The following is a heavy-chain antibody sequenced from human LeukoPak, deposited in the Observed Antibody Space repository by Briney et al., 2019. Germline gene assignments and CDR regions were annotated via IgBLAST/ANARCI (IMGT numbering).Heavy chain of an antibody. CDR3: ARDLGYSYGYVY. CDR1: GFTVSSNY. Sequence: GGSLRLSCAASGFTVSSNYMSWVRQAPGKGLEWVSVIYSGGSTYYADSVKGRFTISRDNSKNTLYLQMNSLRDEDTAVYYCARDLGYSYGYVYWGQGTLVTVPS. CDR2: IYSGGST. V-gene: IGHV3-53*01. D-gene: IGHD5-18*01. J-gene: IGHJ4*02.